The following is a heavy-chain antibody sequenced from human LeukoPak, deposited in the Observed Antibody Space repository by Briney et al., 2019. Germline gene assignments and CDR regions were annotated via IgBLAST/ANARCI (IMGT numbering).Heavy chain of an antibody. J-gene: IGHJ6*02. CDR1: GSSINNNF. V-gene: IGHV4-34*01. Sequence: PSGTLSLTCTVSGSSINNNFWTWIRQPPGKGLEWIGEINHSGSTNYNPSLKSRVTISVDTSKNQFSLKLSSVTAADTAVYYCARLYYDILTGNYYYYGMDVWGQGTTVTVSS. CDR3: ARLYYDILTGNYYYYGMDV. D-gene: IGHD3-9*01. CDR2: INHSGST.